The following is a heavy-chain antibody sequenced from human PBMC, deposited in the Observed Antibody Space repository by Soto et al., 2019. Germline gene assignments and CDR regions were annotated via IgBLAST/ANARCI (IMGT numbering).Heavy chain of an antibody. J-gene: IGHJ6*02. CDR3: AIISENAIFGVAHYGMDV. CDR1: GGSISSGGYY. D-gene: IGHD3-3*01. V-gene: IGHV4-31*03. Sequence: SETLSLTCTVSGGSISSGGYYWSWIRQHPGKGLEWIGYIYYSGSTYYNPSLKSRVTISVDASKIQFSLKLSSVTAADTAVYYCAIISENAIFGVAHYGMDVWGQGTTVTVSS. CDR2: IYYSGST.